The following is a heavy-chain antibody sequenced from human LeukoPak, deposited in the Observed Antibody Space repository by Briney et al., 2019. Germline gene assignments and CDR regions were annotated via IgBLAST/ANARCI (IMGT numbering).Heavy chain of an antibody. J-gene: IGHJ5*02. Sequence: GGSLRLSCAASGFTFSSYAMSWVRQAPGKGLEWVSAISGSGGGTYYADSVKGRFTISRDNSKNTLYLQMNSLRAEVTAVYYCASPPDYDFWSGPDTWGQGTLVTVSS. CDR3: ASPPDYDFWSGPDT. CDR2: ISGSGGGT. D-gene: IGHD3-3*01. V-gene: IGHV3-23*01. CDR1: GFTFSSYA.